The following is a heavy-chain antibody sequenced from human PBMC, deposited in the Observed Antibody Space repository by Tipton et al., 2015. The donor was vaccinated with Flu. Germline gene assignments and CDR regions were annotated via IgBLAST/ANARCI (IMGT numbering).Heavy chain of an antibody. CDR3: ARDGDDDFWSGYRQADYYGMDV. CDR1: GGSISSYY. J-gene: IGHJ6*02. Sequence: TLSLTCTVSGGSISSYYWSWIRQPAGKGLEWIGRIYTSGSTNYNPSLKSRVTMSADTSKNQFSLKLSSVTAADTAVYYCARDGDDDFWSGYRQADYYGMDVWGQGTTVTVSS. V-gene: IGHV4-4*07. CDR2: IYTSGST. D-gene: IGHD3-3*01.